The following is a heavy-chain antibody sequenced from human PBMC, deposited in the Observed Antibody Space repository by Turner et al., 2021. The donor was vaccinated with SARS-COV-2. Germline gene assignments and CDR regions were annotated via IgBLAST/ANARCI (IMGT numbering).Heavy chain of an antibody. CDR2: FYFENGET. V-gene: IGHV1-24*01. D-gene: IGHD3-9*01. CDR1: ENTLTKLA. CDR3: AKLGVTESLLIIDAFDR. J-gene: IGHJ3*01. Sequence: QVQVVQSGAEVKQPGASVKVSCKVSENTLTKLAIHWVRQSPGKGLEWMGGFYFENGETMNAQGFQGRLTLTADPSTNTAYMEMSSLRSEDTAIYYCAKLGVTESLLIIDAFDRWGQGTWVTVSS.